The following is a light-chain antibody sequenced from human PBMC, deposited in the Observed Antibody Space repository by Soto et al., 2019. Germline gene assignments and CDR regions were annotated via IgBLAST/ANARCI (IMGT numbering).Light chain of an antibody. J-gene: IGKJ1*01. CDR2: AAS. CDR3: QKYNSAPWT. Sequence: DFQMTQSPSSLSTSVGDRVTITCRASQGISNYLAWYQQKPGKVPKLLIYAASTLQSGVPSRFSGSGSGTDFPLTISSLQPEDVATYYCQKYNSAPWTFGQGTKVEIK. V-gene: IGKV1-27*01. CDR1: QGISNY.